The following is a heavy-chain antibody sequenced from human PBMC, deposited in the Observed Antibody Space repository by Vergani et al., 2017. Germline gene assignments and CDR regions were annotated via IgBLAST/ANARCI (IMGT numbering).Heavy chain of an antibody. J-gene: IGHJ6*02. CDR2: ISPGASTV. CDR3: ARNPYISTTRHYYAMDV. V-gene: IGHV3-11*04. Sequence: LEESGGGSVKPGGSLRLPCAASGFQFSDHYMSWIRQAPGKGLEWVSHISPGASTVSYTDSVTGRFTVSRDNDNNSLTLDMKTLRVEDTAVYYCARNPYISTTRHYYAMDVWCQGTTVTVSS. CDR1: GFQFSDHY. D-gene: IGHD3-16*02.